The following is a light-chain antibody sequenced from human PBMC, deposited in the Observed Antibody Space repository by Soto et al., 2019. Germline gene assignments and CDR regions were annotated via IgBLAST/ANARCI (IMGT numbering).Light chain of an antibody. J-gene: IGKJ4*01. Sequence: DIRMTQSPSTLSASVGDEVTITCRASQSISSWLAWYQQKPGRSPELLIYAASSLQRGVPSRFSGSGSGTDFTLTISSLQPEDFATYYCQQSHSLPLTFGGGTKV. CDR1: QSISSW. CDR3: QQSHSLPLT. V-gene: IGKV1-5*01. CDR2: AAS.